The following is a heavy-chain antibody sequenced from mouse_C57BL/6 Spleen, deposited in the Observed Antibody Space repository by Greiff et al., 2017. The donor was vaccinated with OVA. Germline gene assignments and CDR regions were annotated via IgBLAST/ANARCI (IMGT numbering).Heavy chain of an antibody. D-gene: IGHD3-2*02. CDR3: AKGWDYFDY. V-gene: IGHV1-53*01. CDR2: INPGNGGT. CDR1: GYTFTSYW. J-gene: IGHJ2*01. Sequence: QVQLQQSGPELVKPGASVKLSCKASGYTFTSYWMHWVKQRPGQGLEWIGNINPGNGGTNYNEKFKSKATLTVDKSSSTAYMQLSGLTAEDSADYCGAKGWDYFDYWGQGTTLTVAS.